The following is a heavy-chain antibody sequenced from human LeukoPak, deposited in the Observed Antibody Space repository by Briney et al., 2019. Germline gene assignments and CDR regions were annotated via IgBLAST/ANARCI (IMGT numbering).Heavy chain of an antibody. J-gene: IGHJ4*02. CDR3: AKAGGSGYSNYGPDY. CDR2: ISWNSGSI. CDR1: GFTFDDYA. V-gene: IGHV3-9*01. Sequence: GGSLGLSCAASGFTFDDYAMHWVRQAPGKGLEWVSGISWNSGSIGYADSVKGRFTISRDNAKNSLYLQMNSLRAEDTALYYCAKAGGSGYSNYGPDYWGQGTLVTVSS. D-gene: IGHD4-11*01.